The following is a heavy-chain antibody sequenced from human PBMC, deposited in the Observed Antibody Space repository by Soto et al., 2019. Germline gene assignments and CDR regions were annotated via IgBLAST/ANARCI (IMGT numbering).Heavy chain of an antibody. CDR3: ARHLAVAADRSIDY. Sequence: SETLSLTCTVSGDSISSSTSYWSWIRQPPGKGLEWIGNIYYSGRTYYNPSLKSRVTISVDTSKNQFSLNLSSVTAADTAVYFCARHLAVAADRSIDYWGQGTLVTVSS. CDR2: IYYSGRT. J-gene: IGHJ4*02. D-gene: IGHD6-19*01. CDR1: GDSISSSTSY. V-gene: IGHV4-39*01.